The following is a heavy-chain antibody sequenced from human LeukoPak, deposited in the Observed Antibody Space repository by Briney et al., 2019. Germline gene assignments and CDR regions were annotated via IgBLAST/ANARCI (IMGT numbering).Heavy chain of an antibody. CDR3: AKFYDILTGYFDH. J-gene: IGHJ4*02. CDR2: ISGGGGGT. D-gene: IGHD3-9*01. Sequence: GGSLRLSCAASGFTFTTYAMGWVRQSPGKGLEWVSSISGGGGGTYYAEFVKGRFTISRDNSKNTLYLQMNSLRAEDTAVYCCAKFYDILTGYFDHWGQGTLVTVSS. CDR1: GFTFTTYA. V-gene: IGHV3-23*01.